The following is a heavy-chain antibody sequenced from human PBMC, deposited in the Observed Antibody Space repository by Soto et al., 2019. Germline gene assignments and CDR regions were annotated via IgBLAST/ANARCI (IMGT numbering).Heavy chain of an antibody. D-gene: IGHD5-12*01. CDR1: GFTFSSYW. V-gene: IGHV3-74*01. Sequence: PGGSLRLSCAASGFTFSSYWMHWVRQAPGKXLVWVSRINSDGSSTSYADSVKGRFTISRDNAKNTLYLQMNSLRAEDTAVYYCARVMGDGYNPEQEDYYYYGMDVWGQGTTVTVSS. CDR2: INSDGSST. CDR3: ARVMGDGYNPEQEDYYYYGMDV. J-gene: IGHJ6*02.